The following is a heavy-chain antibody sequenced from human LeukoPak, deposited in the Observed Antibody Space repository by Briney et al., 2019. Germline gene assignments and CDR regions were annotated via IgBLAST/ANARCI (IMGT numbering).Heavy chain of an antibody. J-gene: IGHJ4*02. V-gene: IGHV3-23*01. CDR1: GFTFSSYA. CDR2: ISGSGGST. CDR3: ANFRFGGVGAHEYYFDY. D-gene: IGHD3-16*01. Sequence: GGSLRLSCAVSGFTFSSYAMSGVRQDPGKGLVWVLAISGSGGSTYYAHSVKGRFTISRDNSKNTLSLKMNSLTAEDTAVYYCANFRFGGVGAHEYYFDYWGQGTLVTVSS.